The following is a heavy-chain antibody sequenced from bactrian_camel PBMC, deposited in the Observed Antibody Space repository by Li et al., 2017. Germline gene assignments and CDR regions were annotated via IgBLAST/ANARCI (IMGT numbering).Heavy chain of an antibody. Sequence: QLVESGGGSVQAGGSLKLSCSASGYRYSSVACMGWFRQAPGKQREGVAGIDWDGNIDYADTAKGRFIISQDNAKNTLYLQMNSLKPEDTALYYCAARRARNWWQCDLDSDYDYWGRGTQVTVS. J-gene: IGHJ4*01. CDR1: GYRYSSVA. CDR2: IDWDGNI. CDR3: AARRARNWWQCDLDSDYDY. V-gene: IGHV3S53*01. D-gene: IGHD7*01.